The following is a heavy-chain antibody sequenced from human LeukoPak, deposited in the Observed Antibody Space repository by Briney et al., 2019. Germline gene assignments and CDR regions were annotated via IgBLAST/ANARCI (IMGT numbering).Heavy chain of an antibody. D-gene: IGHD6-19*01. CDR1: VGSFSGYY. Sequence: SETLSLTCAVYVGSFSGYYWCWIRQPPGKGLEWIGEINHSGSTNYNPSLKSRVTISVDTSKNQFSLKLSSVTAADTAVYYCARLGGWHASWGQGTLVNVSS. J-gene: IGHJ5*02. V-gene: IGHV4-34*01. CDR2: INHSGST. CDR3: ARLGGWHAS.